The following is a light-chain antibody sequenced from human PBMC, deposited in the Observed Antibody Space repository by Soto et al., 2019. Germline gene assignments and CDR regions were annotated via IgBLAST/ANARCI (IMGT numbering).Light chain of an antibody. Sequence: ELVMTQSTATLSVSPGERATLSCRASESVSSNVAGYQQTPSQAPRLLNYGASLSSTGIPASFSGSGSGTEFNLTIGSIQCKDFPLSYYQQYYNWRTRNFGQGAKLESK. J-gene: IGKJ2*01. CDR3: QQYYNWRTRN. CDR1: ESVSSN. V-gene: IGKV3-15*01. CDR2: GAS.